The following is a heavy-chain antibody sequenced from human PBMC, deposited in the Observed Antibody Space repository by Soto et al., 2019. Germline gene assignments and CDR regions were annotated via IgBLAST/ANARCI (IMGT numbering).Heavy chain of an antibody. Sequence: QVQLQESGPGLVKPSGTLSLTCAVSGGSFTSNNWWTWVRQPPGQGLEWIGEIYRTGSTNYNPSLKSRVTISLDTSKNHFSLKLNSMTAADTAVYYCVRVLDSSWYADLWGRGTLVTVSS. CDR2: IYRTGST. J-gene: IGHJ2*01. V-gene: IGHV4-4*02. CDR3: VRVLDSSWYADL. D-gene: IGHD3-22*01. CDR1: GGSFTSNNW.